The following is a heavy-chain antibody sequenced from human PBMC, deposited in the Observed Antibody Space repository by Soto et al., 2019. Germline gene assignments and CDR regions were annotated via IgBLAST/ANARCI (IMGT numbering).Heavy chain of an antibody. CDR3: ATQEVGGSYVYTFDP. Sequence: SETLSLTCTVSGASISSGGYYWGWIRQHPGKGLEWIGSIYYSGSTYYNPSLKSRVTISVDTSKNHFSLKLSSVTAADTAVYYCATQEVGGSYVYTFDPWGQGTLVTVSS. D-gene: IGHD1-26*01. V-gene: IGHV4-39*02. CDR2: IYYSGST. J-gene: IGHJ5*02. CDR1: GASISSGGYY.